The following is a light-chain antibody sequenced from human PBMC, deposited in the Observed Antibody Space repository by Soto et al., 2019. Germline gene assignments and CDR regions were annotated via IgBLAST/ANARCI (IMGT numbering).Light chain of an antibody. J-gene: IGKJ1*01. Sequence: DIQMTQSPSTLSASVGDRVTITCRASQRVNDWMAWYQQKPGKAPKLLIYKGSILENGVPSRFSGGGAGTEFTLTISSLQPDDFATYYCHQYTVSWAFGPGTKL. CDR3: HQYTVSWA. V-gene: IGKV1-5*03. CDR2: KGS. CDR1: QRVNDW.